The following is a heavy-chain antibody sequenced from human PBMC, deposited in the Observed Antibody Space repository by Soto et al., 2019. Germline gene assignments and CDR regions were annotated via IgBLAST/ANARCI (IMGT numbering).Heavy chain of an antibody. V-gene: IGHV1-18*01. CDR3: ARGRYGDY. D-gene: IGHD1-1*01. J-gene: IGHJ4*02. CDR2: ISAHSGNT. Sequence: QVHLVQSGAEVKKPGASVKVSCKGSGYAFTTYGITWVRQAPGQGLEWMGWISAHSGNTNYAQKLQGRVTVTRDTSTSPAYMELRSLSSDDTAVYYCARGRYGDYWGQGALVTVSS. CDR1: GYAFTTYG.